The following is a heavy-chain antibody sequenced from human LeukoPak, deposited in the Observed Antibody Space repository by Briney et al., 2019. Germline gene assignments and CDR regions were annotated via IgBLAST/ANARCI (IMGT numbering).Heavy chain of an antibody. D-gene: IGHD2-8*01. Sequence: SETLSLTCTVSGGSISSTAYYWGWLRQPPGKGLEWIGSFYYTAVTYYNPSLKSRVTISIDTSKIHFSLKLSSVTAADTAVYYCARFNGSYWYFDLWGRGTLVTVSS. CDR3: ARFNGSYWYFDL. J-gene: IGHJ2*01. CDR2: FYYTAVT. V-gene: IGHV4-39*07. CDR1: GGSISSTAYY.